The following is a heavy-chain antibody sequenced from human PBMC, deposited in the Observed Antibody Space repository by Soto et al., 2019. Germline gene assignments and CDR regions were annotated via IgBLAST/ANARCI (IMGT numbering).Heavy chain of an antibody. Sequence: GGSLRLSCAASGFIFNSFGMHWVRQAPGKGLEWVAVIWNDGSNTYYADSAKGRFTISRDNSENTVYLQMNSLRAEDTAVYYCARDRIGSGSYSSAYWGQGALVTVSS. CDR2: IWNDGSNT. CDR3: ARDRIGSGSYSSAY. D-gene: IGHD1-26*01. V-gene: IGHV3-33*01. CDR1: GFIFNSFG. J-gene: IGHJ4*02.